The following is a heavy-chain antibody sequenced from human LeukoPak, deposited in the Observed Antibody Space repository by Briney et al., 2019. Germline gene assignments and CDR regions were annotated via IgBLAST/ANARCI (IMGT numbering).Heavy chain of an antibody. D-gene: IGHD3-22*01. CDR2: IRSKANSYAT. CDR3: TSRAYYYDSSALTLDY. J-gene: IGHJ4*02. CDR1: GFTFSGSA. V-gene: IGHV3-73*01. Sequence: GGSLRLSCAASGFTFSGSAMHWVRQASGKGLEWVGRIRSKANSYATAYAASVKGRFTISRDDSKNTAYLQMNSLKTEDTAVYYCTSRAYYYDSSALTLDYWGQGTLVTVSS.